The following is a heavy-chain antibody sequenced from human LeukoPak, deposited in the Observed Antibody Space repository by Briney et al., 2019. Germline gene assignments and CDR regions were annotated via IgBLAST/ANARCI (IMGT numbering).Heavy chain of an antibody. D-gene: IGHD3-3*01. Sequence: GGSLRLSCAATGFTFSSFGMSWVRQSPETGLEWVSVSGGSGGATHYAESVKGRFTISRDNSKNTLYLEMSRLRADDTAVYYCAKGKDFNGYYVDSWGQGTLVTVSS. CDR2: SGGSGGAT. CDR1: GFTFSSFG. J-gene: IGHJ4*02. CDR3: AKGKDFNGYYVDS. V-gene: IGHV3-23*01.